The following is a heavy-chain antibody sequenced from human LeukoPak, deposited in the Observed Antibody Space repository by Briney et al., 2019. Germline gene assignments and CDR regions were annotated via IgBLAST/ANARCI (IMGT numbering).Heavy chain of an antibody. Sequence: SQTLSLTCLISGDSVSSNTATWNWIRQSPSRGLEWLGRIYYRSKWYNDYKLSVKSRVTTNPDTSKNQFSLQMNSVTPEDTAVYYCARSGKNTFDYWGQGTLVTVSS. D-gene: IGHD1-26*01. CDR2: IYYRSKWYN. J-gene: IGHJ4*02. V-gene: IGHV6-1*01. CDR3: ARSGKNTFDY. CDR1: GDSVSSNTAT.